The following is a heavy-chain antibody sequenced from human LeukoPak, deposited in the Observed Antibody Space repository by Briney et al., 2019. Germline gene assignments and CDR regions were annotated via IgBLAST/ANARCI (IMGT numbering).Heavy chain of an antibody. CDR1: GYTFTSYD. CDR2: MNPNSGNT. V-gene: IGHV1-8*01. Sequence: GASVKVSCKASGYTFTSYDINWVRQATGQGLEWMGWMNPNSGNTGYAQKFQGRVTMTRNTSISTAYMELSSLRSEDTAVYYCARGEAYYGSGSYFGYYYYYGMDVWGQGTTVTVSS. CDR3: ARGEAYYGSGSYFGYYYYYGMDV. J-gene: IGHJ6*02. D-gene: IGHD3-10*01.